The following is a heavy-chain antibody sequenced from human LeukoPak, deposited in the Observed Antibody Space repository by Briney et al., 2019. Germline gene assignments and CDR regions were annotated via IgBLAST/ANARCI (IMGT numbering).Heavy chain of an antibody. CDR2: IKQDGSEK. J-gene: IGHJ5*02. Sequence: GGSLRLSCAASGFTFSSYWMSWVRLAPGKGLEWVANIKQDGSEKYYVDSVKGRFTISRDNAKNSLYLQMNSLRAEDTAVYYCARDGRAYGISFDPWGQGTLVTVSS. CDR1: GFTFSSYW. V-gene: IGHV3-7*01. CDR3: ARDGRAYGISFDP. D-gene: IGHD3-9*01.